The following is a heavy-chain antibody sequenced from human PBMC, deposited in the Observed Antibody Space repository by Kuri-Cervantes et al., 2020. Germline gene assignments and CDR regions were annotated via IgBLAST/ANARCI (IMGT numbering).Heavy chain of an antibody. J-gene: IGHJ4*02. CDR2: MYYNGRT. D-gene: IGHD5-24*01. CDR1: GDSVGSSNYY. V-gene: IGHV4-61*01. CDR3: ATAPRIINGYYYFDQ. Sequence: SETLSLTCTVAGDSVGSSNYYWNWIRQPPGKGLEWIGFMYYNGRTDYNPSLKRRVTISLDPSKNQFSLKLNSVTTADTAAYYCATAPRIINGYYYFDQWGQGIQVTSPQ.